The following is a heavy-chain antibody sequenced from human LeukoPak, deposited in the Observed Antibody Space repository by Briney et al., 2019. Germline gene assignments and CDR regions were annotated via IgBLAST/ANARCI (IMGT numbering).Heavy chain of an antibody. D-gene: IGHD4-17*01. CDR1: GFMFSSYA. CDR2: IGGSGGST. CDR3: AKAGRGYGDYVDYMDV. V-gene: IGHV3-23*01. J-gene: IGHJ6*03. Sequence: GGSLRLSCAASGFMFSSYAMSWVRQAPGKGLEWVSAIGGSGGSTNYADPVKGRFTISRDNSKNTLYLQMNSLRAEDTAVYYCAKAGRGYGDYVDYMDVWGKGTTVTVSS.